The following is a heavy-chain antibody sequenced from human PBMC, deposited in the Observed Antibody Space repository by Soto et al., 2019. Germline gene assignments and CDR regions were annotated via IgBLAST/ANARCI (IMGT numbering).Heavy chain of an antibody. V-gene: IGHV1-18*01. Sequence: QVQLVQSGAEVKKPGASVKVSCKASGYTFNSSGISWVRQAPGRGLEWMGWISAHNGNTNYAQKFQGRVTMTTDTSTSTAYMELRSLRSDDTAVYYCARDYCSGGNCYLLFDSWGQGTLVTVSS. D-gene: IGHD2-15*01. CDR3: ARDYCSGGNCYLLFDS. CDR2: ISAHNGNT. J-gene: IGHJ4*02. CDR1: GYTFNSSG.